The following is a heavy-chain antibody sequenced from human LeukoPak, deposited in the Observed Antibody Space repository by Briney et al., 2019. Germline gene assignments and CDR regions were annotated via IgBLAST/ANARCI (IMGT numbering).Heavy chain of an antibody. J-gene: IGHJ4*02. V-gene: IGHV7-4-1*02. Sequence: ASVKVSCKASGYTFTTYAMHWVRQAPGQRLEWMGWINTNTGNPTYAQGFTGRFVFSLDTSVSTAYLQISSLKAEDTAVYYCARARNDYSNYVPYFDYWGQGTLVTVSS. CDR2: INTNTGNP. CDR1: GYTFTTYA. D-gene: IGHD4-11*01. CDR3: ARARNDYSNYVPYFDY.